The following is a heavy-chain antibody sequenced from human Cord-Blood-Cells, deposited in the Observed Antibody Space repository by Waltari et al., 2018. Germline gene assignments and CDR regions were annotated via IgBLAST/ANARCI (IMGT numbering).Heavy chain of an antibody. CDR2: ISAYNGNT. CDR3: ARSTPSFYGSGRENY. Sequence: GQGREWMGRISAYNGNTNYAQKLQGRVTMTTDTSTSTAYMELRSMRSDDTAVYYCARSTPSFYGSGRENYWGQGTLVTVSS. D-gene: IGHD3-10*01. V-gene: IGHV1-18*01. J-gene: IGHJ4*02.